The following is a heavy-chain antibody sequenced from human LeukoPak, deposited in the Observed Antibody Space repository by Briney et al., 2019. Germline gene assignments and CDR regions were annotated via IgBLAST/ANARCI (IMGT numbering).Heavy chain of an antibody. J-gene: IGHJ4*02. CDR1: GYTFTGYY. D-gene: IGHD3-22*01. CDR3: ARDEVDYYDSSGYYYGGGFDY. CDR2: INPNSGGT. V-gene: IGHV1-2*06. Sequence: ASVKVSCKASGYTFTGYYMHWVRQAPGQGLEWMGRINPNSGGTNYAQKFQGRVTMTRDTSISTAYMELSRLRSEYTAVYYCARDEVDYYDSSGYYYGGGFDYWGQGTLVTVSS.